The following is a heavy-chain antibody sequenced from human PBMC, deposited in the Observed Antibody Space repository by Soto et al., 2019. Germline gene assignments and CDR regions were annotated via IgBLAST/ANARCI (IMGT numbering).Heavy chain of an antibody. CDR1: GYTFTGYY. CDR2: INPNSGGT. J-gene: IGHJ6*02. D-gene: IGHD2-8*01. Sequence: GASVKVSCKASGYTFTGYYMHWVRQAPGQGLEWMGWINPNSGGTNYAQKFQGWVTMTRDTSISTAYMELSRLRSDDTAVYYCARDGCTNGVCYRQPYYYGMDVWGQGTTVTVSS. CDR3: ARDGCTNGVCYRQPYYYGMDV. V-gene: IGHV1-2*04.